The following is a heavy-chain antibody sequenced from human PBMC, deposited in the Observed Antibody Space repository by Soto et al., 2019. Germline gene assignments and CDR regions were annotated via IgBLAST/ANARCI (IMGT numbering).Heavy chain of an antibody. Sequence: GESLKISCKGSGYSFTSYWIGWVRQMPGKGLEWMGIIYPGDSDTRYSPSFQGQVTISADKSISTASLQWSSLKASDTAMYYCARQAHYYDSSGYPENWFDPWGQGTLVTVSS. J-gene: IGHJ5*02. CDR1: GYSFTSYW. D-gene: IGHD3-22*01. V-gene: IGHV5-51*01. CDR2: IYPGDSDT. CDR3: ARQAHYYDSSGYPENWFDP.